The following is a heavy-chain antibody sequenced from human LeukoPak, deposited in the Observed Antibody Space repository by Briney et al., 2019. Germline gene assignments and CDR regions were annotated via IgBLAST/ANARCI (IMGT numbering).Heavy chain of an antibody. CDR2: IIPIFGTA. Sequence: SVKVSCKASGGTFSSYAISWVRQAPGQGLEWMGGIIPIFGTANYAQKFQGRVTITADESTSTAYMELSSLRSEDTAVYYCAKDSRMAAAAGIPSLIDYWGQGTLVTVSS. CDR1: GGTFSSYA. V-gene: IGHV1-69*01. D-gene: IGHD6-13*01. J-gene: IGHJ4*02. CDR3: AKDSRMAAAAGIPSLIDY.